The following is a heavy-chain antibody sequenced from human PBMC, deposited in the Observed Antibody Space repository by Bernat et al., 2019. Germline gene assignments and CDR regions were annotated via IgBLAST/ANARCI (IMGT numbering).Heavy chain of an antibody. CDR3: ARGLDYGGDYYYYGLDV. V-gene: IGHV3-48*02. CDR1: GLTFSRYS. D-gene: IGHD4-23*01. Sequence: EVQLVESGGGLVQPGGSLRLSCAASGLTFSRYSMNWVRQAPGKGLEGVSYISTSGSSIYYAASVKGRFTISRDNAKNSLYLQMNSLRDEDTAVYYCARGLDYGGDYYYYGLDVWGQGTTVTVSS. J-gene: IGHJ6*02. CDR2: ISTSGSSI.